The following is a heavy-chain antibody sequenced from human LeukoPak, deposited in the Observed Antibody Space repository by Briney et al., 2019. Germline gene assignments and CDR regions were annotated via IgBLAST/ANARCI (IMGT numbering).Heavy chain of an antibody. CDR1: GFTFSSTG. CDR2: IRYDGNNK. CDR3: ARTYNPDY. D-gene: IGHD1-14*01. Sequence: GGSLRLSCTASGFTFSSTGMHWVRQAPGKGLEWVSYIRYDGNNKYYGDSVRGRLTVSRDNSKNTLYLQMNSLRVEDTAVYYCARTYNPDYWGQGTLVTVSS. J-gene: IGHJ4*02. V-gene: IGHV3-30*02.